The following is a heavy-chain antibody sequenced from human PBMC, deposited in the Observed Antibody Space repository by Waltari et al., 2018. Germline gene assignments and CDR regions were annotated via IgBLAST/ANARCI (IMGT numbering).Heavy chain of an antibody. V-gene: IGHV3-53*01. CDR1: GFNVGNNF. J-gene: IGHJ4*02. D-gene: IGHD1-1*01. CDR3: AKVDNVGLNNY. CDR2: IYSGGST. Sequence: EVQLVESGGDLIQPGGSLRLSCAASGFNVGNNFMGWVRQAPGKGLEWVSVIYSGGSTNYIDSVRGRFTISRDSSKNTLYLQMNSLRAEDTAVYYCAKVDNVGLNNYWGQGTLVTVSS.